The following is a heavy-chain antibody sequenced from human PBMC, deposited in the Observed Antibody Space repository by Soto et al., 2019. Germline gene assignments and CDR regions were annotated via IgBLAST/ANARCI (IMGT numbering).Heavy chain of an antibody. CDR1: GGTFSSYA. CDR2: IIPICGTT. J-gene: IGHJ6*03. CDR3: ARSYGDPYYYYYYMDV. V-gene: IGHV1-69*05. D-gene: IGHD4-17*01. Sequence: SVKVSCKASGGTFSSYAISWVRQAPGQGLEWMGGIIPICGTTGYAQKFQGRVTMTTNTSTSTAYMELSSLRSEDTAVYYCARSYGDPYYYYYYMDVWGKGTTVTVSS.